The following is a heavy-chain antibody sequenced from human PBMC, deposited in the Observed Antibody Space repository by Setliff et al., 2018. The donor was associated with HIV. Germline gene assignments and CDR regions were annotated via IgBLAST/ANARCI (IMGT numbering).Heavy chain of an antibody. J-gene: IGHJ6*03. CDR2: IYYSGST. CDR1: GGSISSYY. D-gene: IGHD3-9*01. CDR3: ARGVRGYGEIRYFFYYYYMDV. V-gene: IGHV4-59*08. Sequence: PSETLSLTCTVSGGSISSYYWSWIRQPPGKGLEWIGYIYYSGSTNYNPSLKSRVTISVDTSKNQFSPKLSSVTAADTAVYYCARGVRGYGEIRYFFYYYYMDVWGKGTTVTVSS.